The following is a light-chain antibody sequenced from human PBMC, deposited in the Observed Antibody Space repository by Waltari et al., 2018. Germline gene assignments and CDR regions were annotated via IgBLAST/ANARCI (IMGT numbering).Light chain of an antibody. V-gene: IGLV2-14*03. CDR3: SSYTLTNPVV. J-gene: IGLJ2*01. Sequence: QSVVTQPASVSGSPGQSIPISCTRTSNDIGANDYVSWYQQHPGRAPQLVIYDVSVRPSGVSIRFSGSKSGNTASLTISGLQAEDEALYYCSSYTLTNPVVFGGGTKLTVL. CDR1: SNDIGANDY. CDR2: DVS.